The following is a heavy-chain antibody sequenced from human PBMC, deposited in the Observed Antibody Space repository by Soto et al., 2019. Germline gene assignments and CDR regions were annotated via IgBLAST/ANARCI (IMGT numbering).Heavy chain of an antibody. J-gene: IGHJ5*02. CDR2: ISGSGGST. V-gene: IGHV3-23*01. D-gene: IGHD3-10*01. CDR3: AKDLSYYGSGSYPNWFDP. Sequence: PGGSLRLSCAASGFTFSSYAMSWVRQAPGQGLEWVSAISGSGGSTYSADSVKGRFTISRDNSKNTLYLQMNSLRAEGTAVYYCAKDLSYYGSGSYPNWFDPWGQGTLVTVSS. CDR1: GFTFSSYA.